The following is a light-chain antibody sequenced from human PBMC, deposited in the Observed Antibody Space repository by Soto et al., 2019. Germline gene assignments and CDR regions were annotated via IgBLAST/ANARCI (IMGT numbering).Light chain of an antibody. J-gene: IGLJ7*01. CDR3: ATWDDDLNAAV. Sequence: QSVLTQPPSLSGTPGQRVTISCSGSSSNIAGNTVHWYQHLPGTAPKLLIYINDQRPSGVPGRFFASTSGTSASLAISGLQSDDEADYYCATWDDDLNAAVFGGGTQLTVL. CDR1: SSNIAGNT. V-gene: IGLV1-44*01. CDR2: IND.